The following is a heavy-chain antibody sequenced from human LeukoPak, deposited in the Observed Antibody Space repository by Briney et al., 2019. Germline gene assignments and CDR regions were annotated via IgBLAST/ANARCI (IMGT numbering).Heavy chain of an antibody. CDR1: GFTFSSYS. V-gene: IGHV3-NL1*01. CDR3: AKGDLGY. CDR2: IYSGGST. Sequence: GGSLRLSCAASGFTFSSYSMNWVRQAPGKGLEWVSVIYSGGSTYYADSVKGRFTISRDNSKNTLYLQMNSLRAEDTAVYYCAKGDLGYWGQGTLVTVSS. J-gene: IGHJ4*02.